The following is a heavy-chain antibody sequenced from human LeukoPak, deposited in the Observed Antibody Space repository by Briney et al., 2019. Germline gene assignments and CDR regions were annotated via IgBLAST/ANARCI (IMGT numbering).Heavy chain of an antibody. J-gene: IGHJ4*02. Sequence: PGRSLRLSCAASGFTFSSEDMHWVRQAPGKGLEWVAVISYDGSNKYYADSVKGRFTISRDNSKNTLYLLMNSLRAEDTAVYYCARPHYYDSSAYYSPFDYWGQGTLVTVSP. CDR1: GFTFSSED. D-gene: IGHD3-22*01. CDR3: ARPHYYDSSAYYSPFDY. CDR2: ISYDGSNK. V-gene: IGHV3-30*04.